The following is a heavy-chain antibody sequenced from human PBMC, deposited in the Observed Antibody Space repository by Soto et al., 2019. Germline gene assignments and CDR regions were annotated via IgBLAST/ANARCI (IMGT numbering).Heavy chain of an antibody. D-gene: IGHD3-3*01. J-gene: IGHJ5*02. V-gene: IGHV4-59*12. CDR2: IYYSGST. CDR1: GASIRNYF. Sequence: QVLLQESGPRLVKPSETLSLSCTISGASIRNYFWSWLRQPPGKGLEWIGQIYYSGSTNYNSSLKSRATISIDLSKSQFSLQLTSVTAADTAFYYCVTYDFDGGSNRFDHWGQGSLVTVSS. CDR3: VTYDFDGGSNRFDH.